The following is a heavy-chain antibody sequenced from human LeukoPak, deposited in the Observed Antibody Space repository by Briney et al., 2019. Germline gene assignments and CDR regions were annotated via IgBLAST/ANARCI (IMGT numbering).Heavy chain of an antibody. V-gene: IGHV3-30*18. CDR2: ISYDGGHK. J-gene: IGHJ4*02. D-gene: IGHD5-12*01. CDR1: AFTFSRYG. Sequence: GGSLRLSSAASAFTFSRYGMHWVRQAPGKGLEWVAVISYDGGHKYYADSVKGRFTISRDNSKNTLYLQMNSLRAEDTAVYYCAKGQRRHVNIVATIPFDYWGQGTLVTVSS. CDR3: AKGQRRHVNIVATIPFDY.